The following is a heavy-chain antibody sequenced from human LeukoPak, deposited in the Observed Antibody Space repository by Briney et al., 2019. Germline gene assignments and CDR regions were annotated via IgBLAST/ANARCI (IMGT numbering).Heavy chain of an antibody. CDR1: GFTFSDYY. CDR2: ISSSGSTV. J-gene: IGHJ4*02. V-gene: IGHV3-11*04. CDR3: ARARGYTSVGNY. Sequence: GGSLRLSCAASGFTFSDYYMSWIRQAPGKGLEWVSYISSSGSTVCYADPVKGRFTISRDNAKNSLYLQMNSLRAEDTAVYYCARARGYTSVGNYWGQGTLVTVSS. D-gene: IGHD5-18*01.